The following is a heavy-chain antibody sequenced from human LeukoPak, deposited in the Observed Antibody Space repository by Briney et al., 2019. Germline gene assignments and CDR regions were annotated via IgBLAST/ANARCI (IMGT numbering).Heavy chain of an antibody. CDR2: MNPNSGDT. CDR3: ARADGSSSISYYYLDV. J-gene: IGHJ6*04. D-gene: IGHD6-6*01. CDR1: GYTFTIYH. V-gene: IGHV1-8*03. Sequence: ASVKVSCKASGYTFTIYHINWVRQATGQGLEWMGWMNPNSGDTGYAKKFQGRVSITRNTSISTAYMELSSLISDDTAVYYCARADGSSSISYYYLDVWGKGTTVTVSS.